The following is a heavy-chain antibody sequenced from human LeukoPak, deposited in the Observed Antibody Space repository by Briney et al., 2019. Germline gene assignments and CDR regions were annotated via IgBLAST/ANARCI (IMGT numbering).Heavy chain of an antibody. CDR2: IGISSGNT. CDR1: GFNFIDYS. J-gene: IGHJ4*02. V-gene: IGHV3-48*01. D-gene: IGHD5-12*01. Sequence: PGGSLRLSCAASGFNFIDYSMNWVRQASGKGLEWISYIGISSGNTKYADSVKGRFTISRDKARNSLYLQMNSLRVEDTAVYYCARDHRYAFDNWGQGTLVTVSS. CDR3: ARDHRYAFDN.